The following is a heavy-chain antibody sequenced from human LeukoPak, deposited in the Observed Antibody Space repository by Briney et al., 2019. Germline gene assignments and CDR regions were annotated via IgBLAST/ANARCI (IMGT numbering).Heavy chain of an antibody. CDR3: ARDLGQYYDTSDNWFDP. Sequence: GGSLRLSCAASGFTLSDYNMHWARQTPGKGLVWVSRINSDGINTSYADSVKGRFTISRDNAKNTLNLQMNSLRAEDTAVYYCARDLGQYYDTSDNWFDPWGQGTLVTVSS. CDR2: INSDGINT. V-gene: IGHV3-74*01. CDR1: GFTLSDYN. J-gene: IGHJ5*02. D-gene: IGHD3-22*01.